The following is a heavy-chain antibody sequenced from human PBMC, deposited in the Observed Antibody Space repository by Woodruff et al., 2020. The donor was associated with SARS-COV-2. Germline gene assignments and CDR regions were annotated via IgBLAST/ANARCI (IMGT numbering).Heavy chain of an antibody. Sequence: AAWNWVRQSPSRGLEWLGRTYYRSKWYYDYAGSVESRITIAPDTSKNQLSLHLNSVTPEDTAVYYCARDLHPPAAAFDIWGQGTTVT. J-gene: IGHJ3*02. CDR1: AA. V-gene: IGHV6-1*01. CDR3: ARDLHPPAAAFDI. CDR2: TYYRSKWYY.